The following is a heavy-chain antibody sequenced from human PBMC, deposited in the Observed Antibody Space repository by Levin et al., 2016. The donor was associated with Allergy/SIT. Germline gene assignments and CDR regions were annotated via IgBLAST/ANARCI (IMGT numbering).Heavy chain of an antibody. CDR1: GGSISSYY. CDR3: ARAASGYDYFDY. Sequence: SETLSLTCTVSGGSISSYYWSWIRQPPGKGLEWIGYIYYSGSTNYNPSLKSRVTISVDTSKNQFSLKLSSVTAADTAVYYCARAASGYDYFDYWGQGTLVTVSS. CDR2: IYYSGST. D-gene: IGHD5-12*01. J-gene: IGHJ4*02. V-gene: IGHV4-59*01.